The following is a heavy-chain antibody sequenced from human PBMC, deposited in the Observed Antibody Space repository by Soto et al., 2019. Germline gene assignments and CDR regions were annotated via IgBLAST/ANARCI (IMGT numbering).Heavy chain of an antibody. CDR2: VSEYGDVT. CDR1: GLTLSNHA. CDR3: VPGSSGTRGEDS. D-gene: IGHD3-10*01. Sequence: GGSLRLSCAASGLTLSNHAMTWVRQAPGKGLDWVSTVSEYGDVTYYADSVRGRFTISRDNSKNTLYLQLNNLRVEDTAVYYCVPGSSGTRGEDSWGPGVVVTVS. V-gene: IGHV3-23*01. J-gene: IGHJ4*02.